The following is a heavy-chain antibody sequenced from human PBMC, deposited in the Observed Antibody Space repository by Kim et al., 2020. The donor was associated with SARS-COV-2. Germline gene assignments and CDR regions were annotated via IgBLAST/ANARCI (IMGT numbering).Heavy chain of an antibody. D-gene: IGHD2-2*01. J-gene: IGHJ4*02. Sequence: VKGRFTISRGNAKNSLFLQMNSLRATETAVYYCARGGAYCSSTSCYPIDYWGQGTLVTVSS. V-gene: IGHV3-11*01. CDR3: ARGGAYCSSTSCYPIDY.